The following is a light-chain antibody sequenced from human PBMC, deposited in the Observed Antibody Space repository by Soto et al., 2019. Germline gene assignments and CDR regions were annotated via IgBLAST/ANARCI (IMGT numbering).Light chain of an antibody. CDR3: SSYGGSNNLL. CDR1: SRDIGGYDF. Sequence: QSVLTQPPSASGSPGQSVTISCTGTSRDIGGYDFVSWYQQHPGKAPKLLIYDVIKRPSGVPDRFSGSKSGNTASLTVSGLQTDDEADYYRSSYGGSNNLLFGGGTKLTVL. J-gene: IGLJ2*01. CDR2: DVI. V-gene: IGLV2-8*01.